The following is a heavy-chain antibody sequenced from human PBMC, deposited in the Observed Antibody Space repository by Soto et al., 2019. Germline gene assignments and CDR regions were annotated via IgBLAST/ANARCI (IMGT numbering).Heavy chain of an antibody. CDR2: MNPNNGNT. CDR3: ARGGDGYNYYFVY. Sequence: QVQLVQSGAEVKKPGASVKVSCKASGYTFTSYDINWVRQAAGQGLEWMGWMNPNNGNTAFAQKFQGRITMTRNTSISTAYMELSSLRSEDTAIYYCARGGDGYNYYFVYWGQGTLVTVSS. CDR1: GYTFTSYD. J-gene: IGHJ4*02. V-gene: IGHV1-8*01. D-gene: IGHD5-12*01.